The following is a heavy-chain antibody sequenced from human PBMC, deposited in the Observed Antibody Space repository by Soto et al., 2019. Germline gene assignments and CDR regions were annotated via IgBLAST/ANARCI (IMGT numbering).Heavy chain of an antibody. J-gene: IGHJ4*02. CDR3: AAVDTAMVTSGLNY. CDR2: IDPSDSYT. CDR1: GYSFTSYW. V-gene: IGHV5-10-1*01. D-gene: IGHD5-18*01. Sequence: GESLKISCKGSGYSFTSYWISWVRQMPGKGLEWMGRIDPSDSYTNYSPSFQGHVTISADKSISTAYLQWSSLKASDTAMYYCAAVDTAMVTSGLNYWGQGTLVPVSS.